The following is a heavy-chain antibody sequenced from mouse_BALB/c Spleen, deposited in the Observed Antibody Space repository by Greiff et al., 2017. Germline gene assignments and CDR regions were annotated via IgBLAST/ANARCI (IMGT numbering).Heavy chain of an antibody. J-gene: IGHJ4*01. Sequence: QVQLKESGPGLVAPSQSLSITCTVSGFSLTSYGVHWVRQPPGKGLEWLGVIWAGGSTNYNSALMSRLSISKDNSKSQVFLKMNSLQTDDTAMYYCARGDRYYAMDYWSQGTSVTVSS. CDR3: ARGDRYYAMDY. CDR2: IWAGGST. V-gene: IGHV2-9*02. CDR1: GFSLTSYG.